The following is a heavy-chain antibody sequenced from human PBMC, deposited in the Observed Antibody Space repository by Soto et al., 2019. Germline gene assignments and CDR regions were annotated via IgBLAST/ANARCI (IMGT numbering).Heavy chain of an antibody. V-gene: IGHV3-66*01. J-gene: IGHJ4*02. CDR1: GFTVPRNH. Sequence: EGRLVESGGGLVQPGGSLRLSCAASGFTVPRNHLSWVRQAPGKGLEWVSITYSDGRTYYTDSVKGRFTISRDNSKSTVYLQMSSMRVDDTAVYCCASDTYSSIAGDWGQGTLVTVSS. CDR2: TYSDGRT. CDR3: ASDTYSSIAGD. D-gene: IGHD6-13*01.